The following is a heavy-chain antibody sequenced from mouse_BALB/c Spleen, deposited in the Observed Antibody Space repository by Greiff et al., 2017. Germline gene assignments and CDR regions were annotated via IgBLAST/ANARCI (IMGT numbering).Heavy chain of an antibody. CDR2: IYPGNVNT. V-gene: IGHV1S56*01. D-gene: IGHD2-3*01. J-gene: IGHJ4*01. CDR1: GYTFTSYY. Sequence: VKVVESGPELVKPGASVRISCKASGYTFTSYYIHWVKQRPGQGLEWIGWIYPGNVNTKYNEKFKGKATLTADKSSSTAYMQLSSLTSEDSAVYFCARSDGYHYAMDYWGQGTSVTVSS. CDR3: ARSDGYHYAMDY.